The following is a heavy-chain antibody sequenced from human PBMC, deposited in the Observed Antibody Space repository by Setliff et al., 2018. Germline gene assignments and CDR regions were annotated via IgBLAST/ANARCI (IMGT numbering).Heavy chain of an antibody. Sequence: GGSLSLSCAASGFTFSSYWMSWVRQAPGKGLEWVANIKQDGSEKYYVDSVKGXFTISXXXAXXXXXXXXXXLXAEDTAVYYCARDGGEYWGQGTLVTVSS. CDR3: ARDGGEY. J-gene: IGHJ4*02. D-gene: IGHD3-16*01. CDR1: GFTFSSYW. CDR2: IKQDGSEK. V-gene: IGHV3-7*01.